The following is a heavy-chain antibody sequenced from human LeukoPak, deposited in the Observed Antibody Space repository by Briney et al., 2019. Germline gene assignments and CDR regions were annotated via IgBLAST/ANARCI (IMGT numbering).Heavy chain of an antibody. CDR1: GGSISSYY. V-gene: IGHV4-59*01. CDR3: ARDNDSSGYSFDY. CDR2: IYYSGST. Sequence: SETQSLTCTVSGGSISSYYWSWIRQPPGKGLEWIGYIYYSGSTNYNPSLKSRVTISVDTSKNQFSLKLSSVTAADTAVYYCARDNDSSGYSFDYWGQGTLVTVSS. D-gene: IGHD3-22*01. J-gene: IGHJ4*02.